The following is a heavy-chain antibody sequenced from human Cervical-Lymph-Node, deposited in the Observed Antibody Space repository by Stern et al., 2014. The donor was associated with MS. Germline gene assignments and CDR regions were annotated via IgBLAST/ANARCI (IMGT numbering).Heavy chain of an antibody. D-gene: IGHD6-19*01. J-gene: IGHJ4*02. Sequence: VQLVESGAEVKKPGSSVKVSCKASGGTFSSYAISWVRQAPGQGLEWMGGLIPIFGTANYAQKFQGRVTITADESTSTAYMELSSLRSEDTAVYYSASERDSSGWSPFDYWGQGTLVTVSS. CDR2: LIPIFGTA. V-gene: IGHV1-69*01. CDR1: GGTFSSYA. CDR3: ASERDSSGWSPFDY.